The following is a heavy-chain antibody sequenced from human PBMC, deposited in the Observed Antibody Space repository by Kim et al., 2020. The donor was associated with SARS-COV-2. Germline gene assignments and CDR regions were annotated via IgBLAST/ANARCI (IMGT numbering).Heavy chain of an antibody. CDR1: QLTVSRNH. Sequence: GGSLRLSCEASQLTVSRNHMSWVRQAPGKGLEWVSVIYSGGITSYAGSVKGRFTISIDSSKNTVILEMNSLRADDTAVYYCARDPLGDGYTFSDYWGQGTLVTVSS. J-gene: IGHJ4*02. CDR2: IYSGGIT. V-gene: IGHV3-53*01. D-gene: IGHD5-12*01. CDR3: ARDPLGDGYTFSDY.